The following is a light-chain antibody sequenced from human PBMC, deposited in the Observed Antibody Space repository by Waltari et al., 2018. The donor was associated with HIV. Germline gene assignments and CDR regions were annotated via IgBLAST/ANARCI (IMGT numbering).Light chain of an antibody. CDR2: TAS. CDR3: QQSYSSPPT. J-gene: IGKJ1*01. Sequence: DIQMTQSPSSLSASVGDRVTITCRASQNIRSNLNWYQQKPGKAPKLLIYTASSLQSRVPSRFSGSGSGTDFTLTISSLQPEDFATYHCQQSYSSPPTFGQGTSVEVK. CDR1: QNIRSN. V-gene: IGKV1-39*01.